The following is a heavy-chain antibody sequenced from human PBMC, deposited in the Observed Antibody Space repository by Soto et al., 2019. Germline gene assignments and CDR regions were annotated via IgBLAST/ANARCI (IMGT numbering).Heavy chain of an antibody. J-gene: IGHJ5*02. D-gene: IGHD2-2*01. CDR2: INHSGST. CDR1: GGSFSGYY. V-gene: IGHV4-34*01. CDR3: ARLYRYCSSTSCYRSNWFDP. Sequence: QVQLQQWGAGLLKPSETLSLTCAVYGGSFSGYYWSWIRQPPGKGLEWIGEINHSGSTNYNPSLKSRVTITLDTSKNQLSLKLSSVTAADTAVYYCARLYRYCSSTSCYRSNWFDPWGQGTLVTVSS.